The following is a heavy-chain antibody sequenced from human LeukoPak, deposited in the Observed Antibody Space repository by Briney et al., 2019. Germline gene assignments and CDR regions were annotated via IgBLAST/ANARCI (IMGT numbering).Heavy chain of an antibody. CDR1: GFIFSDFY. CDR2: ISGSGSNI. CDR3: ARDRLLHRKHFDY. V-gene: IGHV3-11*04. Sequence: GGSPRLSCAASGFIFSDFYMSWIRQAPGKGLEWVSYISGSGSNIYYADSVKGRFTISRDNAKNSLFLQMNSLRVEDTAVYYCARDRLLHRKHFDYWGQGTLVTVSS. J-gene: IGHJ4*02.